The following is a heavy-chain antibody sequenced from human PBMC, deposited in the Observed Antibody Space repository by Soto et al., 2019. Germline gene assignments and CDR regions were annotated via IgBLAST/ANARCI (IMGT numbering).Heavy chain of an antibody. D-gene: IGHD3-10*01. CDR2: IKQDGSDK. J-gene: IGHJ4*02. CDR3: ARDYYYGSCYY. Sequence: EVQLVESGGGLVQPGGSLRLSCAASGFTFSSYWMSWVRQAPGKGLEWVATIKQDGSDKKHVDSVKGRFTISRDNAKNSLYMQMDSLRAENTAVYYCARDYYYGSCYYWGQGTLVTVSS. V-gene: IGHV3-7*05. CDR1: GFTFSSYW.